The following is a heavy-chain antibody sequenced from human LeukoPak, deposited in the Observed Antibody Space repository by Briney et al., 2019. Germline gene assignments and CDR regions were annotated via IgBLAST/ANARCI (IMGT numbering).Heavy chain of an antibody. V-gene: IGHV5-51*01. J-gene: IGHJ4*02. CDR1: GYSFRNYW. CDR3: ARHLVKYNYGSPFDY. D-gene: IGHD5-18*01. Sequence: GESLKISCQGSGYSFRNYWIAWVRQVPGKGLEWMGIVYPGDSDTRYSPSFQGQVTISADESTRSAYPQWSSLKASDTAMYYCARHLVKYNYGSPFDYWGQGTLVTVSS. CDR2: VYPGDSDT.